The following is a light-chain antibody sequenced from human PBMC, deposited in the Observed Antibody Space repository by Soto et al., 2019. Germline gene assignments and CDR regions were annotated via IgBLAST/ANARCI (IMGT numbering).Light chain of an antibody. Sequence: QSVLTQPASVSGSPGQSITISCTGTSSDVGGYNYVSWYQQHPGQAPKLMIYEVTNRPSGVSNRFSGSRSGNTASLTISGLQADDEADYYCTSYTSSNTLGVFGTGTEVTVL. J-gene: IGLJ1*01. CDR1: SSDVGGYNY. V-gene: IGLV2-14*01. CDR2: EVT. CDR3: TSYTSSNTLGV.